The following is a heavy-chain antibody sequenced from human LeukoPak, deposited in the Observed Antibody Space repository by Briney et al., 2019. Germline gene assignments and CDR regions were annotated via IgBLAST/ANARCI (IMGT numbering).Heavy chain of an antibody. J-gene: IGHJ4*02. Sequence: GRSLRLSCAASGFTFSDYYMSWIRQAPGKGLEWVSAISGHGGSTYYADSVKGRFTISRDNSKNTLYLQMSSLRAEDTAIYYCAKDRLIIPAAGDYFDYWGQGTLVTVSS. CDR2: ISGHGGST. CDR3: AKDRLIIPAAGDYFDY. CDR1: GFTFSDYY. D-gene: IGHD2-2*01. V-gene: IGHV3-23*01.